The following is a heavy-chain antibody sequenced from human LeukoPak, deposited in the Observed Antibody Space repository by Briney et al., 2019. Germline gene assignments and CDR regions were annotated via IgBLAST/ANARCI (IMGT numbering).Heavy chain of an antibody. CDR3: ARLDWNQNY. V-gene: IGHV4-34*01. CDR2: INHSGST. D-gene: IGHD1-1*01. CDR1: GGSFSGYY. J-gene: IGHJ4*02. Sequence: SGTLSLTCAVYGGSFSGYYWSWIRQPPGKGLEWIGEINHSGSTNYNPSLKSRVTISVDTSKNQFSLKLSSVTAADTAVYYCARLDWNQNYWGQGTLVTVSS.